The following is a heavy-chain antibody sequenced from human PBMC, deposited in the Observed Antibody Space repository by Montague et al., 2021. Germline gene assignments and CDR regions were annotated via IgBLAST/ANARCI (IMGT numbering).Heavy chain of an antibody. D-gene: IGHD3-22*01. CDR2: VFYSGAT. J-gene: IGHJ4*02. Sequence: SETLSLTCSVSGDSINGWYWSWIRQPPGKGLEWIGSVFYSGATNYNPSLKSRVTMSADTSKNQVSLKVNSVTAADTAVCYCVRQGFYESGGFFIWGLGTLVTVSS. V-gene: IGHV4-59*01. CDR1: GDSINGWY. CDR3: VRQGFYESGGFFI.